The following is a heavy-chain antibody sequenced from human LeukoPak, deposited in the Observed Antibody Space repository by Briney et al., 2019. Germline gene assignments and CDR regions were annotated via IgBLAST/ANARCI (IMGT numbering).Heavy chain of an antibody. CDR1: GGSISSYY. V-gene: IGHV4-59*12. CDR2: IYYSGST. Sequence: SETLSLTCTVSGGSISSYYWSWIRQPPGKGLEWIGYIYYSGSTNYNPSLKSRVTISVDTSKNQFSLKLSSVTAADTAVYYCAREGFGGYSYATLQGNWFDPWGQGTLVTVSS. CDR3: AREGFGGYSYATLQGNWFDP. J-gene: IGHJ5*02. D-gene: IGHD5-18*01.